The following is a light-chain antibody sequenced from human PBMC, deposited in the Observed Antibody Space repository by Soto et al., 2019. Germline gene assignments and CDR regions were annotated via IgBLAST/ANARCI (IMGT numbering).Light chain of an antibody. CDR2: EAS. CDR3: HQTYSPLDT. J-gene: IGKJ1*01. Sequence: DIRMTQSPSSLSASVGDRVTITCRASQSIDTHLNWYQQHPGKAPNALIYEASNLQSGVPSRFSGSGSGTDFTLTISGLQPDDSATYYCHQTYSPLDTFGQGTKVEIK. V-gene: IGKV1-39*01. CDR1: QSIDTH.